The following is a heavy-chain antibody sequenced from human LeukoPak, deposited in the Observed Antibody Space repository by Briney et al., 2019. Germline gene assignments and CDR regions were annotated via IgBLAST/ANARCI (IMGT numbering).Heavy chain of an antibody. V-gene: IGHV4-61*02. D-gene: IGHD2-15*01. CDR3: ARTGSGGDYYYYYGMDV. Sequence: SETLSLTCTVSGGSISSGSYYWSWIRQPAGKGLEWIGRIYTSGSTNYNPSLKSRVTISVDTSKNQFSLKLSSVTAADTAVYYCARTGSGGDYYYYYGMDVWGQGTTVTVSS. CDR2: IYTSGST. CDR1: GGSISSGSYY. J-gene: IGHJ6*02.